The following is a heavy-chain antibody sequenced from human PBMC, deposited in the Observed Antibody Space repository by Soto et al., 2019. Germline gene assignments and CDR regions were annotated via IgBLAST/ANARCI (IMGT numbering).Heavy chain of an antibody. CDR2: ISGSGGST. J-gene: IGHJ4*02. Sequence: LRLSCAASGFTFSSYAMSWVRQAPGKGLEWVSAISGSGGSTYYADSVKGRFTISRDNSKNTLYLQMNSLRAEDTAVYYCAKEPLWFGDEEIDYWGQGTLVTVSS. CDR1: GFTFSSYA. D-gene: IGHD3-10*01. V-gene: IGHV3-23*01. CDR3: AKEPLWFGDEEIDY.